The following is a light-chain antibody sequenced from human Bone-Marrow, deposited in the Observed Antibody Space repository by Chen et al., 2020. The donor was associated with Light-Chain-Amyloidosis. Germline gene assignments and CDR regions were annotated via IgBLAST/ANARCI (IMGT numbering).Light chain of an antibody. CDR1: DLPTKY. V-gene: IGLV3-25*03. Sequence: SYELTQPPSVSVSPGQTARITGSGDDLPTKYAYWYQQKPGQAPVLVIHRDTERPSGISERFSGTSSGKTATLTISGVQAEDEADYHCQSADSSGTYEVIFGGGTKLTVL. J-gene: IGLJ2*01. CDR3: QSADSSGTYEVI. CDR2: RDT.